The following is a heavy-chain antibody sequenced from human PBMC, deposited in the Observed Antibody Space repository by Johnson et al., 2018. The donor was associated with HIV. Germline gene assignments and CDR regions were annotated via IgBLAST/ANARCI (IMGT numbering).Heavy chain of an antibody. J-gene: IGHJ3*02. CDR3: ANIAVVYAFEI. Sequence: QVQLVESGGGVVQPGKSLRLSCVATGFTVRTYGMHWVRQAPGKGPEWVAVISHDGSDKNYADSVKGRFTISRENSKNMLYLQMDSLRGEDTAVYYCANIAVVYAFEIWGQGTMVTVSS. D-gene: IGHD6-19*01. CDR2: ISHDGSDK. V-gene: IGHV3-30*18. CDR1: GFTVRTYG.